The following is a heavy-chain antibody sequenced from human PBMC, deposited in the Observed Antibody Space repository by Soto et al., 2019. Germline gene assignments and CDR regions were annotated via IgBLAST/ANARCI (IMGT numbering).Heavy chain of an antibody. CDR2: ISSSSSYI. D-gene: IGHD2-15*01. J-gene: IGHJ4*02. CDR3: AGDRVRGHQRKFDY. Sequence: PGGSLRLSCAASGFTFSSYSMNWVRQAPGKGLEWVSSISSSSSYIYYADSVKGRFTISRDNAKNSLYLQMNSLRAEDTAVYYCAGDRVRGHQRKFDYWGQGTLVTVSS. V-gene: IGHV3-21*01. CDR1: GFTFSSYS.